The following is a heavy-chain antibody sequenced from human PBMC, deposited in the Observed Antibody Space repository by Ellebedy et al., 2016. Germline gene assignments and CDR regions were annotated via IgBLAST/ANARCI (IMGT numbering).Heavy chain of an antibody. CDR2: IRSKADGETS. D-gene: IGHD6-6*01. Sequence: GGSLRLSCTTSGFSFGDYGMNWFRQAPGKGLEWVGFIRSKADGETSEHAASVKDRFAFSRDDSKRIAYLQMNSLKTEDTAVYYCCRDRRPESNFDYWGQGTLVTVSS. V-gene: IGHV3-49*03. CDR1: GFSFGDYG. J-gene: IGHJ4*02. CDR3: CRDRRPESNFDY.